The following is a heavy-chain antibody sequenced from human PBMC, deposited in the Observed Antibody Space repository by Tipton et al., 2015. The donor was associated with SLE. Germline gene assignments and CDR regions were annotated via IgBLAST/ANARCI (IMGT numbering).Heavy chain of an antibody. V-gene: IGHV4-31*03. Sequence: TLSLTCTVSSGSVSSGAYHWSWIRQPPGKGLEWIGNIYYGGGTYYNPSLESRVTISLDTSKNQFSLKLNSVTAADTAVYYCARSTDKNWFDPWGQGTLVTVSS. D-gene: IGHD2-15*01. J-gene: IGHJ5*02. CDR3: ARSTDKNWFDP. CDR1: SGSVSSGAYH. CDR2: IYYGGGT.